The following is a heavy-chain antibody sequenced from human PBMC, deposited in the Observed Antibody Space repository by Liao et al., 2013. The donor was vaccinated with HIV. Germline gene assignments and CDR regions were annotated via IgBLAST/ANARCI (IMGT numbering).Heavy chain of an antibody. D-gene: IGHD2-15*01. CDR2: IYYSGST. Sequence: QLQLQESGPGLVKPSETLSLTCTVSGGSVTSSSFYWGWIRQPPGKGLEWIGSIYYSGSTYYNPSLKSRVTISVDTSKNQFSLKLSSVTAADTAVYYCATGWGCSGGSCYPLDYWGQGTLVTVSS. CDR1: GGSVTSSSFY. V-gene: IGHV4-39*07. CDR3: ATGWGCSGGSCYPLDY. J-gene: IGHJ4*02.